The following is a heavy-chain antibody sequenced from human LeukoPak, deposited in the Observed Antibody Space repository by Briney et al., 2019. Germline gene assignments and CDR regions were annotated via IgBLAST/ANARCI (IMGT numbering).Heavy chain of an antibody. D-gene: IGHD6-13*01. CDR2: IGSSGGTI. CDR1: GFTFSSYE. Sequence: GGSLRLSCAASGFTFSSYEMNWVRQAPGKGLEWVSHIGSSGGTIYYADSVKGRFTISRDNAKNSLYLQMNSLRAEDTAVYCCARKGSVYTSSWSCFDCWGQGTLVTVSS. J-gene: IGHJ4*02. CDR3: ARKGSVYTSSWSCFDC. V-gene: IGHV3-48*03.